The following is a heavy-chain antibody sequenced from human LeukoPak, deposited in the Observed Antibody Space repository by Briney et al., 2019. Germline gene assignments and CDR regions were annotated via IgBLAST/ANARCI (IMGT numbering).Heavy chain of an antibody. Sequence: PGRSLRLSCAASGFTFSSYAIHWVRQAPGRGLEWVAIISYDGSNKYYADSVKGRFTISRDNSKNTLYLQMNSLRAEDTAVYYCARVHFLGYKEHYYMDVWGKGTTVTVSS. D-gene: IGHD5-24*01. J-gene: IGHJ6*03. V-gene: IGHV3-30*14. CDR3: ARVHFLGYKEHYYMDV. CDR1: GFTFSSYA. CDR2: ISYDGSNK.